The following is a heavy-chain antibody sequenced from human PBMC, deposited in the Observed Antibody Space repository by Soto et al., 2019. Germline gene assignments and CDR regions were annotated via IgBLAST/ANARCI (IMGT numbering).Heavy chain of an antibody. J-gene: IGHJ6*02. CDR1: GFLLYTSGVG. CDR2: IYWDDDK. D-gene: IGHD4-17*01. Sequence: QITLKESGPTLVKPTQTLTLTCTFSGFLLYTSGVGVGWIRQSPGKALECLALIYWDDDKRYSPSLKTRLTITKDTSNNQVVLTMTNMDPVDTAAYYCARDYGDPPDYYFGFDVWGQGTTVTVSS. CDR3: ARDYGDPPDYYFGFDV. V-gene: IGHV2-5*02.